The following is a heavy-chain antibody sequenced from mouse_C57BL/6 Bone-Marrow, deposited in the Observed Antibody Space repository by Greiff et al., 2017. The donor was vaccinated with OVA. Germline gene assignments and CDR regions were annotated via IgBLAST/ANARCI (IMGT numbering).Heavy chain of an antibody. V-gene: IGHV5-4*03. CDR1: GFTFSSYA. D-gene: IGHD2-14*01. Sequence: EVKLMESGGGLVKPGGSLKLSCAASGFTFSSYAMSWVRQTPEKRLEWVATISDGGSYTYYPDNVKGRLTISRDNAKNNLYLQMSHLKSEDTAMYYCASEGRRGYFDVWGTGTTVTVSS. CDR3: ASEGRRGYFDV. CDR2: ISDGGSYT. J-gene: IGHJ1*03.